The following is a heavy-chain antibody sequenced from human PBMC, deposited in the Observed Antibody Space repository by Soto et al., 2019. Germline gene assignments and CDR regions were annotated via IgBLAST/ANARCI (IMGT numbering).Heavy chain of an antibody. Sequence: SGGSLRLSCAASGFTFSSYSMNWVRQAPGKGLEWVSSISSSSSYIYYADSVKGRFTISRDNAKNSLYLQMNSLRAEDTAVYYCARDREWERLWFHHQPLGEFDYWGQGTLVTVSS. CDR3: ARDREWERLWFHHQPLGEFDY. CDR2: ISSSSSYI. V-gene: IGHV3-21*01. CDR1: GFTFSSYS. D-gene: IGHD1-26*01. J-gene: IGHJ4*02.